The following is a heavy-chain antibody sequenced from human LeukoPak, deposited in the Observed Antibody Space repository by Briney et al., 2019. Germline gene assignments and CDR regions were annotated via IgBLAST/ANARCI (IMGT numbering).Heavy chain of an antibody. D-gene: IGHD3-16*01. CDR2: IYYSGST. CDR3: ARDLPGGGSAFDI. Sequence: PSETLSLTCTVSGGSISSYYWSWIRQPPGKGLEWIGYIYYSGSTNYNPSLKSRVTISVDTSKNQFSLKLSSVTAADTAVYYCARDLPGGGSAFDIWGQGTMVTV. J-gene: IGHJ3*02. CDR1: GGSISSYY. V-gene: IGHV4-59*01.